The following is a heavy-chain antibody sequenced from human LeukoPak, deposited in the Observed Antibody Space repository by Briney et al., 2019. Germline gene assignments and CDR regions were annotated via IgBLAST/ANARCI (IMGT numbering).Heavy chain of an antibody. J-gene: IGHJ3*02. Sequence: GGSLRLSCAASGFTFSSYGMHWVRQAPGKGLEWVAFIRYDGSNKYYADSVKGRFTISRDNSKNTLYLQMNSLRAEDTAVYYCAKDLLGFRSAGNDSSKAFDIWGQGTMVAVSS. CDR1: GFTFSSYG. D-gene: IGHD1-1*01. V-gene: IGHV3-30*02. CDR2: IRYDGSNK. CDR3: AKDLLGFRSAGNDSSKAFDI.